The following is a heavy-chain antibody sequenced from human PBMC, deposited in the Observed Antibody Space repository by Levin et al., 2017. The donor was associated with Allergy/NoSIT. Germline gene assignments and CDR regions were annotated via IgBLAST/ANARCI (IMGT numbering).Heavy chain of an antibody. CDR3: ARAGLLLWFGELLDYSYYDYGMDV. CDR1: GFTFSDYY. V-gene: IGHV3-11*05. CDR2: ISSSSSYT. D-gene: IGHD3-10*01. J-gene: IGHJ6*02. Sequence: GGSLRLSCAASGFTFSDYYMSWIRQAPGKGLEWVSYISSSSSYTNYADSVKGRFTISRDNAKNSLYLQMNSLRAEDTAVYYCARAGLLLWFGELLDYSYYDYGMDVWGQGTTVTVSS.